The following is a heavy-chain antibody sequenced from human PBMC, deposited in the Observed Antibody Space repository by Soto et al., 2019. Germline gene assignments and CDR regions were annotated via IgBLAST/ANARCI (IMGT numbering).Heavy chain of an antibody. V-gene: IGHV1-18*01. D-gene: IGHD3-3*01. CDR2: ISAYNGNT. CDR1: GYTFTSYG. J-gene: IGHJ6*03. Sequence: EASVKVSCKASGYTFTSYGISRVRQAPGRGLEWMGWISAYNGNTNYAQKLQGRVTMTTDTSTSTAYMELRSLRSDDTAVYYCARDFWSYDFWSGYDAGSNYYYYMDVWGKGTTVTVSS. CDR3: ARDFWSYDFWSGYDAGSNYYYYMDV.